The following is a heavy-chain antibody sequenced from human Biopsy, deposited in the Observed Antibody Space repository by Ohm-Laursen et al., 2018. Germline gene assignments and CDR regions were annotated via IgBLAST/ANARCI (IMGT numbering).Heavy chain of an antibody. V-gene: IGHV4-38-2*01. J-gene: IGHJ6*02. CDR3: ARVAGGYAYYYGMDV. CDR2: IYYDGIT. D-gene: IGHD5-12*01. Sequence: SETLSLTCAVSGYSVTNDYYWGWIRQPPGKGLEWIGNIYYDGITYYNPSLKSLVAMSVDTSKNQFSLRLTSVTAADTAVYYCARVAGGYAYYYGMDVWGQGTTVIVSS. CDR1: GYSVTNDYY.